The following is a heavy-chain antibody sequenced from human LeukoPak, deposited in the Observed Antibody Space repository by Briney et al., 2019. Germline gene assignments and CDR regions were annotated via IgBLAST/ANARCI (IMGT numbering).Heavy chain of an antibody. CDR1: GFTFSDYW. CDR3: ARTYYDILTGYNPYFDY. V-gene: IGHV3-21*01. Sequence: GGSLRLSCAASGFTFSDYWMHWVRQAPGKGLVWVSSITASSTAIYSADSVKGRFTISRDNAKNFLYLQMNSLRAEDTAVYYCARTYYDILTGYNPYFDYWGQGILVTVSS. J-gene: IGHJ4*02. D-gene: IGHD3-9*01. CDR2: ITASSTAI.